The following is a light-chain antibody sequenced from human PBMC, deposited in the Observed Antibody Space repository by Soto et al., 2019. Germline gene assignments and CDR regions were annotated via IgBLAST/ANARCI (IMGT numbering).Light chain of an antibody. CDR2: GAS. J-gene: IGKJ1*01. V-gene: IGKV3-15*01. Sequence: DIQLTQSPATLSVSLGDIATLSFRASQSVSSSLAWYQQKPGQAPRLLIYGASTRATGIPARFSGSGSGTEFTLTISSLQAEDFAVYYCQQYNNWPRTFGQGTKVDIK. CDR1: QSVSSS. CDR3: QQYNNWPRT.